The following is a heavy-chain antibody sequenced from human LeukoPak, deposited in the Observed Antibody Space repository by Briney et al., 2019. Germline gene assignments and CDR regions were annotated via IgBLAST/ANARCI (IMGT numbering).Heavy chain of an antibody. Sequence: GGSLRLSCAASGFTFSTYYMSWVRQAPGKGLEWVSVIYSGGSTYYADSVKGRFTISRDNSKNTLYLQMNSLRAEDTAVYYRARDWRGIVGAFFDYWGQGTLVTVSS. CDR3: ARDWRGIVGAFFDY. J-gene: IGHJ4*02. CDR1: GFTFSTYY. CDR2: IYSGGST. D-gene: IGHD1-26*01. V-gene: IGHV3-66*01.